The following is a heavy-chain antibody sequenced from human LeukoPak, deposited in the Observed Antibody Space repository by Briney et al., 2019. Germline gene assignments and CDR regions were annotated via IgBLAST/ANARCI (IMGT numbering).Heavy chain of an antibody. J-gene: IGHJ4*02. CDR1: GIPFSDYY. D-gene: IGHD6-13*01. V-gene: IGHV3-11*03. CDR3: AAGTAADF. Sequence: GGSLRLSCVVSGIPFSDYYMNWIRLAPGKGREWISYISASISYTDYADSVKGRFNISRDNAKTTLYLQMNSLGVEDTAVYYCAAGTAADFWGQGTLVSVSS. CDR2: ISASISYT.